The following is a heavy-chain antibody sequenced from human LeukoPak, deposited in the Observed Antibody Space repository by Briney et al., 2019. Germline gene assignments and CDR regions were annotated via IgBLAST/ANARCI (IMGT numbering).Heavy chain of an antibody. V-gene: IGHV1-69*06. Sequence: GASVKVSCRASGDTFMSHAISWVRQAPGQGLEWMGGIIPVFGTANYTQKLRGRVTITADRSTNTAYMELTSLTSEDTAVYYCARGVDFDYIWGSADVYYFDSWGLGTLVSVSS. J-gene: IGHJ4*02. CDR3: ARGVDFDYIWGSADVYYFDS. CDR1: GDTFMSHA. CDR2: IIPVFGTA. D-gene: IGHD3-16*01.